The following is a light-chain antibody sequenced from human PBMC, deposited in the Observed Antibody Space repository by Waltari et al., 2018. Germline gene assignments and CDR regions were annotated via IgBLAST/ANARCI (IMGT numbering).Light chain of an antibody. J-gene: IGKJ4*01. V-gene: IGKV3-15*01. CDR3: QQYDNWPSFS. CDR2: GAS. Sequence: IVMTQSPATLSVSPRERATLSCRASQDISMKLAWYQQRPGQAPRLLIYGASTRATDIPARFSGSGAGTEFTLTISSLQSEDFAVYYCQQYDNWPSFSFGGGTKVDIK. CDR1: QDISMK.